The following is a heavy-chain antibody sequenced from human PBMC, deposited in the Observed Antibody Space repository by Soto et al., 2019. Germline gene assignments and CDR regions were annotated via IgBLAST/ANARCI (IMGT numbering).Heavy chain of an antibody. Sequence: QVQLVQSGAEVKKPGASVKVSCKASGYTFTSYDINWVRQATGQGLEWMGWMNPNSGNTGYALKFQGRVTMTRDTSVNTAYMELSGLSSEDTAVYYCARGHIVGANPTRYWGQGTLVTVSS. CDR1: GYTFTSYD. J-gene: IGHJ4*02. D-gene: IGHD1-26*01. CDR3: ARGHIVGANPTRY. CDR2: MNPNSGNT. V-gene: IGHV1-8*01.